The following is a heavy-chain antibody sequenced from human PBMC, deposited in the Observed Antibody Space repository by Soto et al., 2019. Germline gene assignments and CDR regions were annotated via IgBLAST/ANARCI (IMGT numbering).Heavy chain of an antibody. D-gene: IGHD3-3*01. V-gene: IGHV3-23*01. Sequence: GGSLRLSCAASGFTFSSYAMSWVRQAPGKGLEWVSAISGSGGSTYYADSVKGRFTISRDNSKNTLYLQMNSLRAEDTAVYYCAKHLYDFWSGYYDYWGQGTLVTVSS. J-gene: IGHJ4*02. CDR3: AKHLYDFWSGYYDY. CDR2: ISGSGGST. CDR1: GFTFSSYA.